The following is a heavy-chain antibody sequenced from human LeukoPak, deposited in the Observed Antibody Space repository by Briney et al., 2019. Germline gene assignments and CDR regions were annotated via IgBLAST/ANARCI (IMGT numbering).Heavy chain of an antibody. V-gene: IGHV3-7*01. CDR1: GFVFSHFW. CDR3: AELGITMIGGV. J-gene: IGHJ6*04. D-gene: IGHD3-10*02. CDR2: IKQDGSEK. Sequence: GGSLRLSCAASGFVFSHFWMGWVRQAPGKVLEWVANIKQDGSEKYYVDSVKGRFTISRDNAQNSLYLQMNSLRAEDTAVYYCAELGITMIGGVWGKGTTVTISS.